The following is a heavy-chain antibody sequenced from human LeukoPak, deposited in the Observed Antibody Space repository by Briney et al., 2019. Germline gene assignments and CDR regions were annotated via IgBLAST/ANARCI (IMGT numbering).Heavy chain of an antibody. J-gene: IGHJ4*02. V-gene: IGHV3-9*01. CDR1: GFTFDDYA. Sequence: GGSLRLSCAASGFTFDDYAMHWVRQTPGKGLEWVSGISWNSGSIGYADSVKGRFTTSRDNAKNSLYLRMNSLRAEDTALYYCAKDHSGSYGVFDYWGQGTLVTVSS. CDR2: ISWNSGSI. CDR3: AKDHSGSYGVFDY. D-gene: IGHD1-26*01.